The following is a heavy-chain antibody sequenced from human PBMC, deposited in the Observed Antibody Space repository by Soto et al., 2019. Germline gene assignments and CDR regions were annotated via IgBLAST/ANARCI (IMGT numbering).Heavy chain of an antibody. CDR3: ARQRHYYDSSGYPYNWFDP. Sequence: SGPTLVNPTQTLTLTCTFSGFSLSTSGMCVSWIRQPPGKALEWLARIDWDDDKYYSTSLKTRLTISKDTSKNQVVLTMTNMDPVDTATYYCARQRHYYDSSGYPYNWFDPWGQGTLVTVSS. CDR1: GFSLSTSGMC. V-gene: IGHV2-70*11. CDR2: IDWDDDK. D-gene: IGHD3-22*01. J-gene: IGHJ5*02.